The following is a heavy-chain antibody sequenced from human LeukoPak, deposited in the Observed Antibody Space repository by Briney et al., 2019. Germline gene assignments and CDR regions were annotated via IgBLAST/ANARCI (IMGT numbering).Heavy chain of an antibody. CDR3: ARAGQQLGPAGMDV. CDR2: IYSGGST. CDR1: GFTFSHYA. D-gene: IGHD6-13*01. J-gene: IGHJ6*02. V-gene: IGHV3-66*01. Sequence: GGSLRLSCATSGFTFSHYAFRWVRQAPGKGLEWVAVIYSGGSTYYADSVKGRFTISRDNSKNTLYLQMNSLRAEDTAVYYCARAGQQLGPAGMDVWGQGTTVTVSS.